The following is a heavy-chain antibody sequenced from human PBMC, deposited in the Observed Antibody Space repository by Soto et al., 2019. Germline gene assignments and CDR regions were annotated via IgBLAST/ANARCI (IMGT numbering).Heavy chain of an antibody. J-gene: IGHJ6*02. Sequence: PGGSLRLSCAASGFTFCNAWMNWVRQAPGKGLEWVGRIKSKTDGGTTDYAAPVKGRFTISRDDSKNTLYLQMNSLKTEDTAVYYCTTDKSGPALLIYYYYYGMDVWGQGTTVTVS. CDR3: TTDKSGPALLIYYYYYGMDV. V-gene: IGHV3-15*07. CDR2: IKSKTDGGTT. CDR1: GFTFCNAW. D-gene: IGHD2-2*01.